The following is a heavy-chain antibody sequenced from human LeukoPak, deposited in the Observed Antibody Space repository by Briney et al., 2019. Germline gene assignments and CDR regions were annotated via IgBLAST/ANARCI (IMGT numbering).Heavy chain of an antibody. D-gene: IGHD3-3*01. Sequence: GGSLRLSCAAPGFTFSNYAMTWVRQAPGKGLEWVSSISSTVINTYNADSVKGRFTISRDNSKNTLYLQMNSLRADDTAIYYCAKGTVRFLEWSQRGYFDYWGQGSLVTVSS. J-gene: IGHJ4*02. CDR2: ISSTVINT. V-gene: IGHV3-23*01. CDR3: AKGTVRFLEWSQRGYFDY. CDR1: GFTFSNYA.